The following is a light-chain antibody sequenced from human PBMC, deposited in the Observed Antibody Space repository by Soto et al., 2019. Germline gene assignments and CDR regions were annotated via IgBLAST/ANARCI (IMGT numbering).Light chain of an antibody. Sequence: EIVLTQSPATLSLSPGERATLSYRASPSVSSYLAWYQQKAGQAPRLLIYDASNRATGIPARFSVSGSGTDFTLTISSLEPEDFAVYYCQQRSNWPWTFGQGTKVEIK. V-gene: IGKV3-11*01. J-gene: IGKJ1*01. CDR3: QQRSNWPWT. CDR2: DAS. CDR1: PSVSSY.